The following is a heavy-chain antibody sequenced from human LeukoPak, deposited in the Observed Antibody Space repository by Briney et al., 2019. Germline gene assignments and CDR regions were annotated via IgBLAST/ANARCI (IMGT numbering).Heavy chain of an antibody. V-gene: IGHV3-21*01. CDR3: ARAYSPPITMAVEAPDY. Sequence: GGSLRLSCAVSGFTFSSYNMNWVRQAPGKGLEWVSCISSGSGYMYYEDSVKGRFTIPRDNAKNSLYLQMNSLRAEDTAVYYCARAYSPPITMAVEAPDYWGQGTLVTVSS. CDR1: GFTFSSYN. CDR2: ISSGSGYM. J-gene: IGHJ4*02. D-gene: IGHD3-22*01.